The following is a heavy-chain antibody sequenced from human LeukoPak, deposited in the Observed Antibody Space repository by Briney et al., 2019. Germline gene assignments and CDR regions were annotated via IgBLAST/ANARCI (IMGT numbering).Heavy chain of an antibody. V-gene: IGHV3-48*01. CDR3: ARVATTVAIAFDI. CDR2: ISSSSSTI. J-gene: IGHJ3*02. CDR1: GFTFSSHG. Sequence: PGETLRLSCAASGFTFSSHGMNWVRQAPGKGLEWVSYISSSSSTIYYADSVKGRFTISRDNAKNSLYLQMNSLRAEDTAVYYCARVATTVAIAFDIWGQGTMVTVSS. D-gene: IGHD5-12*01.